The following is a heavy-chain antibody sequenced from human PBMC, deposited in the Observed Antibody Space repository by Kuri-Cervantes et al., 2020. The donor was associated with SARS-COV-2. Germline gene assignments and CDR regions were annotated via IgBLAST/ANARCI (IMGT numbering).Heavy chain of an antibody. CDR3: AKDDYSGSYNFDY. Sequence: LTCAASGFTFSSYSMSWVRQAPGKGLEWVSAISGSGGSTYYADSVKGRFTISRDNSKNTLYLQMNSLRAEDTAVYYCAKDDYSGSYNFDYWGQGTLVTVSS. J-gene: IGHJ4*02. D-gene: IGHD1-26*01. V-gene: IGHV3-23*01. CDR2: ISGSGGST. CDR1: GFTFSSYS.